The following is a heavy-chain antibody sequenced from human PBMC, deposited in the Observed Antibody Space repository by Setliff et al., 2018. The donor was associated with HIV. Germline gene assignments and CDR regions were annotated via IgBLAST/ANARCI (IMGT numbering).Heavy chain of an antibody. Sequence: GGSLRLSCAASGFTFSDYYMSWIRRAPGKGLEWVSYISGSGSVIFYADSVKGRFTISRDNAKSSLYLQMNSLRAEDTAVYYCAKDGHDQDHYYHMDVWGKGTTVTVSS. CDR3: AKDGHDQDHYYHMDV. CDR2: ISGSGSVI. CDR1: GFTFSDYY. D-gene: IGHD1-1*01. V-gene: IGHV3-11*04. J-gene: IGHJ6*03.